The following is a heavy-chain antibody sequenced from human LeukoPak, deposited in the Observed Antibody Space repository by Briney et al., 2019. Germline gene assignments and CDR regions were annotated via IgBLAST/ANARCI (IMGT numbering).Heavy chain of an antibody. J-gene: IGHJ4*02. Sequence: GESLKISCKASGYSFTTYWIGWVRQMPGKGLEWMGIIEPSDSETRYTPSFQGQVTISADKSLTTAYLQWNSLKASDTALYYCARQTAVGRSGDLWGQGTLVTVSS. CDR3: ARQTAVGRSGDL. CDR1: GYSFTTYW. CDR2: IEPSDSET. D-gene: IGHD7-27*01. V-gene: IGHV5-51*01.